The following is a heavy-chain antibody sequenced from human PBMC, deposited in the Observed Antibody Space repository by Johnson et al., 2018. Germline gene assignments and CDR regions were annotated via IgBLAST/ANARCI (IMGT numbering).Heavy chain of an antibody. D-gene: IGHD1-26*01. CDR1: GFIFSRSA. Sequence: QVQLQESGGGVVQXGRSXRLXCAASGFIFSRSALHWARQAPGKGLEWVAGISNDGFDKDYADSVKGRFPNSRDNSRNTLYLQMNSLRAEDTADYYCARDDKWAFDIWGQGTMVTVSS. V-gene: IGHV3-30*03. CDR3: ARDDKWAFDI. J-gene: IGHJ3*02. CDR2: ISNDGFDK.